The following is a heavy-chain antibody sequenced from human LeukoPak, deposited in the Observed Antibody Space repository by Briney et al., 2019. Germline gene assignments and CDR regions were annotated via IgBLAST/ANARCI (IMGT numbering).Heavy chain of an antibody. CDR2: INPRDGET. CDR3: ARDWELRFHQGGLDY. D-gene: IGHD3-3*01. V-gene: IGHV1-2*06. CDR1: GYTFTSYY. Sequence: ASVKVSCKASGYTFTSYYMHWARQAPGQGLEWMGRINPRDGETSFAQKFQGRVSMTRDTSVSSAYMELSGLRSDDTAVYYCARDWELRFHQGGLDYWGQGTLVTVSS. J-gene: IGHJ4*02.